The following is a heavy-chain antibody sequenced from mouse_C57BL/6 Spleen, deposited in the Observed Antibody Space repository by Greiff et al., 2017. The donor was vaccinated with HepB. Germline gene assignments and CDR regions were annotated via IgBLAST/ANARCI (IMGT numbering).Heavy chain of an antibody. CDR3: ARSNYYDYSTWFAY. D-gene: IGHD2-4*01. Sequence: VKLQESGAELARPGASVKLSCKASGYTFTSYGISWVKQRTGQGLVWIGEIYPRSGNTYYNEKFKGKATLTADKSSSTAYMELRSLTSEDSAVYFCARSNYYDYSTWFAYWGQGTLVTVSA. CDR2: IYPRSGNT. V-gene: IGHV1-81*01. CDR1: GYTFTSYG. J-gene: IGHJ3*01.